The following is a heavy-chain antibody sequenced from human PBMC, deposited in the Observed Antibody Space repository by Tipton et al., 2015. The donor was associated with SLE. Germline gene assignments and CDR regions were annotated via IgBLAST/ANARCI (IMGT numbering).Heavy chain of an antibody. D-gene: IGHD3-16*01. CDR3: ARDRFGYNFFDP. V-gene: IGHV4-39*07. CDR2: IYYDGTA. Sequence: TLSLTCFVSGASVRSTSYHWGWIRQPPGKGLEWIGNIYYDGTAYYTPSLESRVSISVDTSKNQFSLKLSSVTAADTAIYYCARDRFGYNFFDPWGQGTLVTVSS. J-gene: IGHJ5*02. CDR1: GASVRSTSYH.